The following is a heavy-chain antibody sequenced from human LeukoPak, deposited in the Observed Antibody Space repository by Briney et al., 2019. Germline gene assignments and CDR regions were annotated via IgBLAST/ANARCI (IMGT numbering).Heavy chain of an antibody. D-gene: IGHD2-8*01. CDR1: GFTVSSTY. CDR2: IYSAGST. CDR3: AKGHCTNGICRLD. J-gene: IGHJ4*02. Sequence: GGSLRLSCAASGFTVSSTYMSWVRQAPGKGLEWVSIIYSAGSTYYADSVKGRFTISRDNSKNTLYLQMNSLRAEDTAVYYCAKGHCTNGICRLDWGQGTLVTVSS. V-gene: IGHV3-53*01.